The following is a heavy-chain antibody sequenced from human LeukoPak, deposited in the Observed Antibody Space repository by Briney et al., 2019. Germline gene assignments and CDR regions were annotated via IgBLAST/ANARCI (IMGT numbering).Heavy chain of an antibody. V-gene: IGHV4-59*01. CDR3: ARAGYDFWSGYGNLNWFDP. D-gene: IGHD3-3*01. Sequence: SETLSLTCTVSGGSISSYYWSWLRQPPGKGLEWIGYIYYSGSTNYNPSLKSRVTISVDTSKNQFSLKLSSVTAADTAVYYCARAGYDFWSGYGNLNWFDPWGQGTLVTVSS. J-gene: IGHJ5*02. CDR1: GGSISSYY. CDR2: IYYSGST.